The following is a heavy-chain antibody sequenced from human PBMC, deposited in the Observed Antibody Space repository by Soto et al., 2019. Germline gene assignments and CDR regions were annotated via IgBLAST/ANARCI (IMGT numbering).Heavy chain of an antibody. CDR1: GFTFSSYA. J-gene: IGHJ4*02. D-gene: IGHD2-2*01. CDR3: AKARCSTTNCYVPDY. V-gene: IGHV3-30-3*01. CDR2: ISYDGSNK. Sequence: GGSLRLSCAASGFTFSSYAMHWVRQAPGKGLEWVAVISYDGSNKYYADSVQGRFTISRDNSKSTLYLQMNNLRAEDTAVYYCAKARCSTTNCYVPDYWGQGTLVTVSS.